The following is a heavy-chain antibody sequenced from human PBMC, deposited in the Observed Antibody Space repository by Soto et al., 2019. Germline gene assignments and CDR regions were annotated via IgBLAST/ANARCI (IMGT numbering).Heavy chain of an antibody. D-gene: IGHD6-19*01. CDR2: IYYSGST. Sequence: SETMSLTCTVSGGSISSSSYYWGWIRQPPGKGLEWIGSIYYSGSTYYNPSLKSRVTISVDTSKNQFSLKLSSVTAADTAVYYCARVSSGWYNWFDPWGQGILVTVSS. CDR3: ARVSSGWYNWFDP. J-gene: IGHJ5*02. V-gene: IGHV4-39*01. CDR1: GGSISSSSYY.